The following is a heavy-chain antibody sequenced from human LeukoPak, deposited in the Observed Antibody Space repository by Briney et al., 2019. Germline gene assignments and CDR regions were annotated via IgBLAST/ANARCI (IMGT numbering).Heavy chain of an antibody. CDR3: AKDGTVTPHY. Sequence: SETLSLTCAVYGGSFSGYYWSCIRQPPGKGLEWIGEINHSGSTNYNPSLKSRVTISVDTSKNQFSLKLSSVTAADTAVYYCAKDGTVTPHYWGQGTLVTVSS. V-gene: IGHV4-34*01. J-gene: IGHJ4*02. D-gene: IGHD4-17*01. CDR2: INHSGST. CDR1: GGSFSGYY.